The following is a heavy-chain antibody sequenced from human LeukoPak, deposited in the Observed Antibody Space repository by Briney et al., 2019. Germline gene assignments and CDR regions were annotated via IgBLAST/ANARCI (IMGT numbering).Heavy chain of an antibody. Sequence: SSQTLSLTCTVSGGSISSGGYYWSWIRQHPGKGLEWIGYIYYSGNTYYNPSLKSRVTISVDTSKNQFSLKLSSVTAADTAVYYCARAPITIFGVDSAIPYSGMDVWGQGTTVTVSS. CDR1: GGSISSGGYY. CDR2: IYYSGNT. J-gene: IGHJ6*02. CDR3: ARAPITIFGVDSAIPYSGMDV. D-gene: IGHD3-3*01. V-gene: IGHV4-31*03.